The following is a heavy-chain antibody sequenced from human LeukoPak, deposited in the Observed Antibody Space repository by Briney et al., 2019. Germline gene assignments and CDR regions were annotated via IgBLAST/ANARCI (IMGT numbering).Heavy chain of an antibody. D-gene: IGHD2-21*01. CDR1: GYTFTGYY. CDR3: AVLFGFDY. J-gene: IGHJ4*02. V-gene: IGHV1-2*02. CDR2: INPNSGGT. Sequence: GASVKVSCKASGYTFTGYYMHWVRQAPGQGLEWMGWINPNSGGTNYAQKFQGRVTITADKSTSTAYMELSSLRSEDTAVYYCAVLFGFDYWGQGTLVTVSS.